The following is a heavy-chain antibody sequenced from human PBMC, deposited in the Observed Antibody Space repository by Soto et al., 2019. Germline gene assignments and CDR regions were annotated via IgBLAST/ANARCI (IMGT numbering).Heavy chain of an antibody. CDR2: ISGSGGSK. CDR1: GFTFSSYA. CDR3: AKGENSLYYYYYMDV. J-gene: IGHJ6*03. D-gene: IGHD1-26*01. V-gene: IGHV3-23*01. Sequence: GGSLRLSCAASGFTFSSYAMSWVRQAPGKGLEWVSAISGSGGSKYYADSVKGRLTISRDNSKNTLYLQMNSLRAEDTAVYYCAKGENSLYYYYYMDVWGKGTTVTVSS.